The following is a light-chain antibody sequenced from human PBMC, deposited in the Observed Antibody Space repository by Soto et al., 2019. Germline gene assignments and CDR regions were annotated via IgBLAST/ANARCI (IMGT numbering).Light chain of an antibody. CDR1: QTVGGNY. CDR2: GAS. Sequence: EVVLTQSPGTLSLSPWERATLSCRAGQTVGGNYLAWYQQKPGQAPRLLIYGASSRATGIPDRFSGSGSGTDFTLTISRLEPEDFAVYYCQQYGSSPRTFGQGTKVDIK. J-gene: IGKJ1*01. V-gene: IGKV3-20*01. CDR3: QQYGSSPRT.